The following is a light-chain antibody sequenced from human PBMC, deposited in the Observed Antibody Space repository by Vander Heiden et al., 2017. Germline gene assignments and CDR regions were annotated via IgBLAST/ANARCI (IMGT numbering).Light chain of an antibody. Sequence: DIQMTQSPSSLSACVEERVTMTCRASKSISSYLSWYQQKPGKAHRLLLATASSSQSGVPSRCSGSGSGTDFTLTISSLQPEDFATYYCQQGYSTPRTFGGGTKVEIK. V-gene: IGKV1-39*01. J-gene: IGKJ4*01. CDR1: KSISSY. CDR3: QQGYSTPRT. CDR2: TAS.